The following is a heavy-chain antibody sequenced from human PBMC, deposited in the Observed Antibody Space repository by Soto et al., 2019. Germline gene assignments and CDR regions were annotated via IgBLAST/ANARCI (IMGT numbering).Heavy chain of an antibody. D-gene: IGHD3-9*01. CDR1: GFTFSSYG. CDR3: AKAPYYDILTGYSPYGMDV. V-gene: IGHV3-30*18. J-gene: IGHJ6*02. Sequence: GSLRLSCAASGFTFSSYGMHWVRQAPGKGLEWVAVISYDGSNKYYADSVKGRFTISRDNSKNTLYLQMNSLRAEDTAVYYCAKAPYYDILTGYSPYGMDVWGQGTTVTVSS. CDR2: ISYDGSNK.